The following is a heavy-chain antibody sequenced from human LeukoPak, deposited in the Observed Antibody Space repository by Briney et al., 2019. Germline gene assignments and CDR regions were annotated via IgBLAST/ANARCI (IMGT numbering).Heavy chain of an antibody. CDR2: IYYSGSP. CDR3: ARGGGSGSPEY. J-gene: IGHJ4*02. D-gene: IGHD3-10*01. V-gene: IGHV4-31*03. Sequence: SETLSLTCTVSGGSISSGGYYWSGRRQHPGQGLEWIGYIYYSGSPYYHPSLKSRVTLSVDTSKTQFSLKLSSVTAADTAVYYCARGGGSGSPEYWGQGTLVTVSS. CDR1: GGSISSGGYY.